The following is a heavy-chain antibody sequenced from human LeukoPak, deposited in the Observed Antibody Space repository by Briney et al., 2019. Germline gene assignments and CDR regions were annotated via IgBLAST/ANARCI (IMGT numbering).Heavy chain of an antibody. J-gene: IGHJ4*02. CDR1: GYTFSAYY. CDR3: ARVEGSAGTLDD. CDR2: ISPYSGGT. D-gene: IGHD3-10*01. Sequence: ASVKVSFKASGYTFSAYYVHWVRQAPGQGLEWMGWISPYSGGTTYAQKSQGRVTLTSDTSISTAYLELTGLRSDDTAVYYCARVEGSAGTLDDWGQGTLVTVSS. V-gene: IGHV1-2*02.